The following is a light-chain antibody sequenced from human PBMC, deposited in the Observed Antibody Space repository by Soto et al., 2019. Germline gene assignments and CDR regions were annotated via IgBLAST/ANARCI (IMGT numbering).Light chain of an antibody. J-gene: IGKJ2*01. Sequence: DIQMTQSPSSVSASVGDRVTITCRPGRDIRSWLAWYQQKPGKAPNLLIYAASTLQSGVPSRFSGSESGTDFTLTISSLQPEDFATYYCQQANSFPYTFGQGTKLEIK. CDR2: AAS. V-gene: IGKV1-12*01. CDR1: RDIRSW. CDR3: QQANSFPYT.